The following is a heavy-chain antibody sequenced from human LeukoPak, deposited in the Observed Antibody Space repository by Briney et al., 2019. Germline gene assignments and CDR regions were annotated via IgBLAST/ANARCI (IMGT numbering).Heavy chain of an antibody. V-gene: IGHV1-69*04. CDR1: GGTFSSYA. CDR3: ARRDDDILTDFDY. J-gene: IGHJ4*02. D-gene: IGHD3-9*01. CDR2: IIPILGIA. Sequence: SSVKVSCKASGGTFSSYAISWVRQAPGQELEWMGRIIPILGIANYAQKFQGRVTITADKSTSTAYMELSSLRSEDTAVYYCARRDDDILTDFDYWGQGTLVTVSS.